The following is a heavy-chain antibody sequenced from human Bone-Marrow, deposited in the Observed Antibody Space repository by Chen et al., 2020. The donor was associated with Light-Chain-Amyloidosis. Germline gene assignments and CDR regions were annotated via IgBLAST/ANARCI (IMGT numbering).Heavy chain of an antibody. Sequence: QVQLQESGPGLVKPSGTLSLTCTVAGASVSSDYHYWTWIRQPPGDRLEWIGYIYYTGSTKYNPSLGSRIAISIVTSKNQFSQRVNSVAAADTAVYYCVRRNVRWHIDFWGQGALVTVSS. J-gene: IGHJ4*02. V-gene: IGHV4-61*01. CDR1: GASVSSDYHY. CDR3: VRRNVRWHIDF. D-gene: IGHD6-13*01. CDR2: IYYTGST.